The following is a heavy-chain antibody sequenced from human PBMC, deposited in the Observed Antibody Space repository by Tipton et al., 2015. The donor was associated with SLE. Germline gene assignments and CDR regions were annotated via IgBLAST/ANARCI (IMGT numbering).Heavy chain of an antibody. CDR3: ARDLGDGHSSSQGDY. D-gene: IGHD6-13*01. CDR1: GGTFSSYA. J-gene: IGHJ4*02. Sequence: QSGAEVKKPGASVKVSCKASGGTFSSYAISWVRQAPGQGLEWMGGIIPIFGTANYAQKFQGRVTITTDESTSTAYMELSSLRSEDTAVYYCARDLGDGHSSSQGDYWGQGTLVTVSS. V-gene: IGHV1-69*05. CDR2: IIPIFGTA.